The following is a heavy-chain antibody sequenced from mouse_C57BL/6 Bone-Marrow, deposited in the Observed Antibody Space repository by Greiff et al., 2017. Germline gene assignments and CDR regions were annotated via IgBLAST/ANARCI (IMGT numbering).Heavy chain of an antibody. CDR1: GYSFTGYY. CDR2: INPSTGGT. CDR3: AEANGAGFAY. D-gene: IGHD3-2*02. J-gene: IGHJ3*01. Sequence: EVQLQQSGPELVQPGASVKISCKASGYSFTGYYMHWVKQSPEKSLEWIGEINPSTGGTTYNQKFKARATLTVDKSSSRAYMQLKSLTSEDSAVYYCAEANGAGFAYWGQGTLVTVSA. V-gene: IGHV1-42*01.